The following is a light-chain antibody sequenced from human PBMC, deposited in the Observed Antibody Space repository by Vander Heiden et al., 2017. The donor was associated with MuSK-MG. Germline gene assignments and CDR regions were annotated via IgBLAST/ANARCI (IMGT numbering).Light chain of an antibody. CDR1: SGINVGTYR. J-gene: IGLJ3*02. CDR2: YKSDSDK. CDR3: MIWHSSAWV. Sequence: QAVLTQPSSLSASPGASASLTCTLRSGINVGTYRIYWYQQKPGSPPQYLLRYKSDSDKQQGSGVPGRFSGSKDASANAGILLISGLQSEDEADYYCMIWHSSAWVFGGGTKLTVL. V-gene: IGLV5-45*02.